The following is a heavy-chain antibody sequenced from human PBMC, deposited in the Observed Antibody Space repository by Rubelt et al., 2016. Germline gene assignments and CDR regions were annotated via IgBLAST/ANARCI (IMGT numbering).Heavy chain of an antibody. Sequence: QVQLQESGPGLVKPSETLSLTCTVSGASISNYYWSWIRQPPGKGLEWIGDIYYSGNTHFNPSLRGRVSISVDTSKSPLSRKMSDVTAAVTAVYYCVRRLGGGSLSCFDCWGQGTLVTVSS. CDR2: IYYSGNT. D-gene: IGHD2-2*01. V-gene: IGHV4-59*12. CDR3: VRRLGGGSLSCFDC. CDR1: GASISNYY. J-gene: IGHJ4*02.